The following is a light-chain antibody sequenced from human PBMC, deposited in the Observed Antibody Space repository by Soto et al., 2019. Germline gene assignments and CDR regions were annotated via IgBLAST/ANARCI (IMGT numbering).Light chain of an antibody. CDR2: GAS. J-gene: IGKJ5*01. Sequence: EIVMTQSPATLSVSPGETATLSCRASQSVSNNLAWYQQKPGQAPRLLIYGASTRATGIPARFSGSGSGTEFTLTISSLQSEDFEIYYCQQYNNWPITFGQGTRLEIK. V-gene: IGKV3-15*01. CDR3: QQYNNWPIT. CDR1: QSVSNN.